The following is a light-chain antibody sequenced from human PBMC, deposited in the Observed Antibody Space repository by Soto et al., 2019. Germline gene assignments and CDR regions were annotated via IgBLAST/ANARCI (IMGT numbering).Light chain of an antibody. V-gene: IGKV3-15*01. J-gene: IGKJ4*01. CDR1: QSVNSN. Sequence: EIVMTQSPATLSVSPGERATLSCRASQSVNSNLAWYRQKPGQAPRLLISDASTMATGVPARFSGSGSGTEFTLTISSLQSEDSGIYYCQQYNFWPPLTFGGGTKVELK. CDR3: QQYNFWPPLT. CDR2: DAS.